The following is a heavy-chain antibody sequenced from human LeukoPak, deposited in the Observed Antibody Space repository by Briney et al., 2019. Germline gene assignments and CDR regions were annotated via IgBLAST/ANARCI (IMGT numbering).Heavy chain of an antibody. V-gene: IGHV4-30-4*08. CDR3: ARVSLITFGGPFDY. CDR2: IYYSGST. J-gene: IGHJ4*02. D-gene: IGHD3-16*01. Sequence: PSQTLSLTCTVSGGSISSGDYYWSWIRQPPGKGLEWTGYIYYSGSTYYNPSLKSRVTISVDTSKNQFSLKLSSVTAADTAVYYCARVSLITFGGPFDYWGQGTLVTVSS. CDR1: GGSISSGDYY.